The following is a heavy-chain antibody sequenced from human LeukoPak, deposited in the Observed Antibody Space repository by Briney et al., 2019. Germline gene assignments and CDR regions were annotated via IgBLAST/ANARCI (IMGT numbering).Heavy chain of an antibody. CDR3: AKHITSSYYGIDA. Sequence: GGSLRLSCAASGFTFTNYLMRWVRQAPGKGLEWVSSVDNAATGTYYADSVRGRFTISRDNSKNTVYLQMNTLRAEDTAVYYCAKHITSSYYGIDAWGQGTTVTVSS. CDR2: VDNAATGT. J-gene: IGHJ6*02. CDR1: GFTFTNYL. V-gene: IGHV3-23*05. D-gene: IGHD6-6*01.